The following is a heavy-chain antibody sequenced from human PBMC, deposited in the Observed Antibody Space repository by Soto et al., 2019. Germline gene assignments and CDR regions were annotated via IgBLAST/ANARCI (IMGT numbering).Heavy chain of an antibody. D-gene: IGHD1-26*01. J-gene: IGHJ3*02. CDR1: GYTFTSYD. V-gene: IGHV1-8*01. CDR3: ASSSGSYYDAFDI. CDR2: MNPNSGNT. Sequence: ASVKVSCKASGYTFTSYDINWVRQATGQGLEWMGWMNPNSGNTDYAQKFQGRVTMTRNTSISTAYMELSSLRSEDTAVYYCASSSGSYYDAFDIWGQGTMVTVSS.